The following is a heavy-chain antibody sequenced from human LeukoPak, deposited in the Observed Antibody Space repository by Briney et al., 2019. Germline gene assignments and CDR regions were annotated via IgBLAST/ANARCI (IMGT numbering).Heavy chain of an antibody. CDR3: AREALYFDY. Sequence: PGGSLRLSCAASGFTFRSYSMNWVRQAPGKGLEWLSYISDTDDTIYYADSVKGRFTISRDNAKNSLYLQMNSLRADDTAVYYCAREALYFDYWGQGTLVTVSS. CDR1: GFTFRSYS. CDR2: ISDTDDTI. J-gene: IGHJ4*02. V-gene: IGHV3-48*01.